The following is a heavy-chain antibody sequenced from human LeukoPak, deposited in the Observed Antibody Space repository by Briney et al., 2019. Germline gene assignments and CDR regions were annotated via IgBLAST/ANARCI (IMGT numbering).Heavy chain of an antibody. CDR2: IPYDASNK. CDR3: ARDHVSSGWYGGYFDY. CDR1: GFTFSTYA. V-gene: IGHV3-30*04. Sequence: PGGSLRLSCVASGFTFSTYAIHWVRQAPGKGLEWVTVIPYDASNKYYADSVKGRFTISRDNSKNTLYLQMNSLRPEDTAVYFCARDHVSSGWYGGYFDYWGQGTLVSVSS. J-gene: IGHJ4*02. D-gene: IGHD6-19*01.